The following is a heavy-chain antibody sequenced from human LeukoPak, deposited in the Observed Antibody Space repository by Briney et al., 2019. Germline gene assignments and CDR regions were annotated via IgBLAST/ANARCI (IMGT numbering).Heavy chain of an antibody. CDR2: ISGSGGST. CDR1: GFTFSNYA. D-gene: IGHD6-13*01. Sequence: PGGSLRLSCAASGFTFSNYAMSWVRQAPGKGLEWVSAISGSGGSTYYADSVKGRFTISRDNSKKTLYLQMNSLRAEDTAVYYCAKGLGSSWYKASWFDPWGQGTLVTVSS. CDR3: AKGLGSSWYKASWFDP. J-gene: IGHJ5*02. V-gene: IGHV3-23*01.